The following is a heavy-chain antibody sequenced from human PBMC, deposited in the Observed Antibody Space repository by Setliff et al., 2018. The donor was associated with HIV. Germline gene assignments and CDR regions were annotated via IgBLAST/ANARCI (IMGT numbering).Heavy chain of an antibody. Sequence: ASVKVSCKASGYTLTSNYMHWVRQAPGQGLEWMGIVNPSDGSTIYAQKFQGRVTMTRDTSTSTVYMELSSLTSEDTAVYYCARALLPAAFYYYYYMDVWGKGTTVTVSS. CDR2: VNPSDGST. V-gene: IGHV1-46*01. D-gene: IGHD2-2*01. CDR3: ARALLPAAFYYYYYMDV. J-gene: IGHJ6*03. CDR1: GYTLTSNY.